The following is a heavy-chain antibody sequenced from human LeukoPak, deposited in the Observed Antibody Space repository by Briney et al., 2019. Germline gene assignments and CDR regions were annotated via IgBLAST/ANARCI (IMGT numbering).Heavy chain of an antibody. CDR3: ARDRSKIVVVPAAMLGWFDP. V-gene: IGHV7-4-1*02. CDR2: INTNTGNP. D-gene: IGHD2-2*01. Sequence: ASVKVSCKASGYTFTSYAMNWVRQAPGQGLEWMGWINTNTGNPTYAQGFTGWFVFSLVTSVSTAYLQISSLKAEDTAVYYCARDRSKIVVVPAAMLGWFDPWGQGTLVTVSS. J-gene: IGHJ5*02. CDR1: GYTFTSYA.